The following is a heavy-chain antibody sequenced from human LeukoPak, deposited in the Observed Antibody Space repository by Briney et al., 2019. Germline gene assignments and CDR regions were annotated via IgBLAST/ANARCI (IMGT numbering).Heavy chain of an antibody. D-gene: IGHD4-23*01. CDR1: GFTFSSYG. CDR2: ISYDGSNK. J-gene: IGHJ4*02. Sequence: PGRSLRLSCAASGFTFSSYGMHWVRQAPGKGLEWVAVISYDGSNKYYADSVKGRFTISRDNSKNTLYLQMNSLRAEDTAVYYCARMYYGGNSGSDYWGQGTLVTVSS. CDR3: ARMYYGGNSGSDY. V-gene: IGHV3-30*03.